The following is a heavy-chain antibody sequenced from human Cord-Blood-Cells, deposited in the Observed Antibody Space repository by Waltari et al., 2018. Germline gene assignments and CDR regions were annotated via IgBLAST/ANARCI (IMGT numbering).Heavy chain of an antibody. Sequence: QVQLVESGGGVVQPGRSLRLSCAASGFTFSSYGMHWVRQAPGQGLEWVAVIWYDGSNKYYADSVKGRFTLSRDNSKNTLYLQMNSLRAEDTAVYYCARGTQYYDFWSGYWGNWYFDLWGRGTLVTVSS. V-gene: IGHV3-33*01. D-gene: IGHD3-3*01. CDR2: IWYDGSNK. CDR3: ARGTQYYDFWSGYWGNWYFDL. J-gene: IGHJ2*01. CDR1: GFTFSSYG.